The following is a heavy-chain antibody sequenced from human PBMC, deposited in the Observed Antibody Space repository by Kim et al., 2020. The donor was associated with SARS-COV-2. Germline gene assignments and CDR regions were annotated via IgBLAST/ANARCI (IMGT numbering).Heavy chain of an antibody. CDR1: GGSISSGGYY. CDR3: ARVRTYSSGWGYWYIDL. D-gene: IGHD6-19*01. J-gene: IGHJ2*01. CDR2: IYYSGST. V-gene: IGHV4-31*03. Sequence: SETLSLTCTVSGGSISSGGYYWSWIRQHPGKGLEWIGYIYYSGSTNYNPSLKSRVTISVDTSKNQFSLKLSSVTAADTAVYYCARVRTYSSGWGYWYIDLWGRGTLVAVSP.